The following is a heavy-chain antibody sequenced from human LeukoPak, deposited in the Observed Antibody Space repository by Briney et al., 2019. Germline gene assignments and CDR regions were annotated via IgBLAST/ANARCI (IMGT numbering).Heavy chain of an antibody. Sequence: ASVKVSCKGSGYTFTSYYMHRVRQAPGQGLEWMGIINPSGGSTSYAQKFQGRVTMTRDMPTSTVYMELSSLRSEDTAVYYCGRDGTVVPFDYWGQGTLVTVSS. J-gene: IGHJ4*02. CDR3: GRDGTVVPFDY. CDR2: INPSGGST. V-gene: IGHV1-46*01. CDR1: GYTFTSYY. D-gene: IGHD4-23*01.